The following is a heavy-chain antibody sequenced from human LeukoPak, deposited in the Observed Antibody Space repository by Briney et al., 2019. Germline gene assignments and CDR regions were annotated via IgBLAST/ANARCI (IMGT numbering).Heavy chain of an antibody. V-gene: IGHV4-34*01. CDR2: VNHSGST. D-gene: IGHD1-20*01. Sequence: PSETLSLTCAVYAGSFNGYYWSWIRQPPGKGLEWIGEVNHSGSTNYNPSLKSRVTISVDTSKNQFSLKLSSVTAADTAVYYCARRPIWITGTTFDWFDPWGQGTLVTVSS. J-gene: IGHJ5*02. CDR1: AGSFNGYY. CDR3: ARRPIWITGTTFDWFDP.